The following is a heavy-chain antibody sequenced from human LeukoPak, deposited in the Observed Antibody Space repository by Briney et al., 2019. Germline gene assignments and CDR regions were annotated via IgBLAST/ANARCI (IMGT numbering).Heavy chain of an antibody. CDR2: IWHDGSNK. CDR3: ARGGNSFVLDY. CDR1: GFTFSRSG. J-gene: IGHJ4*02. D-gene: IGHD4-23*01. Sequence: GGSLRLSCAASGFTFSRSGMHWVRQAPGKGLEWVAVIWHDGSNKYYTDSVKGRFTISRDNSKNTLYLQMNSLRAEDTAVYYCARGGNSFVLDYWGQGTLVTVSS. V-gene: IGHV3-33*01.